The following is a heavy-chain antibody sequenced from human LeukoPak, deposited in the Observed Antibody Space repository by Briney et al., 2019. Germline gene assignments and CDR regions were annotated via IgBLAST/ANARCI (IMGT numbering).Heavy chain of an antibody. D-gene: IGHD1-1*01. J-gene: IGHJ4*02. Sequence: GGSLRLSCAASGFTFSSYAMSWVRQAPGKGLEWVSDISGSGGSTYYADSVKGRSTISRDNSKNTLYVQMNSLRAEDTAVYYCAKVRYVGYYFDYWGQGTLVTVSS. CDR1: GFTFSSYA. V-gene: IGHV3-23*01. CDR2: ISGSGGST. CDR3: AKVRYVGYYFDY.